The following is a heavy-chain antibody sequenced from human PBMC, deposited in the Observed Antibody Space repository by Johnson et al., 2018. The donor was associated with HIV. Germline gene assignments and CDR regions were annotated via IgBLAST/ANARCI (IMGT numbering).Heavy chain of an antibody. Sequence: VQVVESGGGVVQPGGSLRLSCAASGFTFRSYGTHWVRQAPGKGLEWVAFIRYGGSTGYADSVKGRFTISRDNAKNSLYLQMNSLKTEDTAVYYCVRDSSGYSGFDIWGQGTVVTVSS. CDR2: IRYGGST. J-gene: IGHJ3*02. CDR3: VRDSSGYSGFDI. D-gene: IGHD3-22*01. CDR1: GFTFRSYG. V-gene: IGHV3-30*02.